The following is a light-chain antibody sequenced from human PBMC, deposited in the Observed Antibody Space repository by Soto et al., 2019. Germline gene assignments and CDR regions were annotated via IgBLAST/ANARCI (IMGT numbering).Light chain of an antibody. CDR2: DAS. Sequence: DIQMTQSPSSLSASVGDRVTITCQASQNINNYLNWYQQKPGRAPKLLIYDASNLEAGVPSRFRGSGSGTDFTLIISSLQPEDFATYYCQQSFVTPRTFGQGTKVDIK. V-gene: IGKV1-39*01. CDR1: QNINNY. CDR3: QQSFVTPRT. J-gene: IGKJ1*01.